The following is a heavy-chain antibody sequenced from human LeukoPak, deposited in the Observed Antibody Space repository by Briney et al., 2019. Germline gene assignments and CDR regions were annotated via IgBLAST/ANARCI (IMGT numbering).Heavy chain of an antibody. D-gene: IGHD5-18*01. CDR2: ISYDGSNT. V-gene: IGHV3-30*04. CDR1: GFTFSSA. Sequence: GRSLRPSCAASGFTFSSAMHWVRQPPGKGLEWVAVISYDGSNTYYADSVKGRFTIFRDNSKNTLYLQMDSLRPEDTAVYSCARASNPDVDTASSNAFDIWGQGTMVTVSS. CDR3: ARASNPDVDTASSNAFDI. J-gene: IGHJ3*02.